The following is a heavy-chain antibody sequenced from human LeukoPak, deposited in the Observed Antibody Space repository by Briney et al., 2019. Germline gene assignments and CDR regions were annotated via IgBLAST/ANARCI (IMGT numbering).Heavy chain of an antibody. Sequence: SQTLSLTCAISGDSVSSNSAAWNWIRQSPSRGLEWLGRTYYRSKWYNDYAVSVKSRITIKPDTSKNQFSLQLNSVTPEDTAVYYCARDRLWQQRDYYYYMDVWGKGTTVTVSS. CDR2: TYYRSKWYN. V-gene: IGHV6-1*01. D-gene: IGHD6-13*01. J-gene: IGHJ6*03. CDR1: GDSVSSNSAA. CDR3: ARDRLWQQRDYYYYMDV.